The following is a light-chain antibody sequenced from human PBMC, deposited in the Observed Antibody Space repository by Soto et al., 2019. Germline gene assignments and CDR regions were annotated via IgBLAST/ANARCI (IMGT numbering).Light chain of an antibody. CDR1: QSVLFSTNNKNY. CDR3: QQYYSTPFT. J-gene: IGKJ3*01. CDR2: WAS. V-gene: IGKV4-1*01. Sequence: DIVMTQSPDSLSVSLCERATISCKSSQSVLFSTNNKNYFAWYQQKPGQPPKLLIYWASIRESGVPDRFSGSGSATDFTLTISSLQAEDVAVYFCQQYYSTPFTFGPGTRVDIK.